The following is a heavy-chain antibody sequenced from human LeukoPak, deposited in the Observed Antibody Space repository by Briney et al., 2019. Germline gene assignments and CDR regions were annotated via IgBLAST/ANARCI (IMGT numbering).Heavy chain of an antibody. Sequence: PGGSLRLSCAASGFTFSRYWMTWVRQAPGKGLEWVANIKQDRSQKYYVDSVKGRFTISRDNAKNSLYLQMNSLRAEDTAVYYCARDEARDFAYWGQGTLVIVSS. CDR2: IKQDRSQK. J-gene: IGHJ4*02. V-gene: IGHV3-7*01. CDR1: GFTFSRYW. CDR3: ARDEARDFAY.